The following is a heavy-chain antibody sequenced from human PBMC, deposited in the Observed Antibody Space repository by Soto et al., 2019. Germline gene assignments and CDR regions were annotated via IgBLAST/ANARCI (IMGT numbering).Heavy chain of an antibody. D-gene: IGHD3-22*01. V-gene: IGHV4-39*01. J-gene: IGHJ3*02. CDR2: IDYSGSA. CDR1: GGSISSSSYY. CDR3: ARIGDYDNSFSAFDI. Sequence: QLQLQESGPGLVRPSETLSLTCTVSGGSISSSSYYWGWIRQPPGKGLEWIGSIDYSGSAYYNPSLMRRVTMSVDTSKNQLSLKLSSVTAADTAVYHCARIGDYDNSFSAFDIWGQGTRVTVSS.